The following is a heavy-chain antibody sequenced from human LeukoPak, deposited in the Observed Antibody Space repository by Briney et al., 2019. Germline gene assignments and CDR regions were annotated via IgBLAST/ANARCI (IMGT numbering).Heavy chain of an antibody. V-gene: IGHV3-74*01. CDR2: INSDGSST. CDR3: ARGLRFLEWFPYGMDV. D-gene: IGHD3-3*01. J-gene: IGHJ6*02. CDR1: GFTFSSYW. Sequence: GGSLRLSCAASGFTFSSYWMHWVRHAPGKGLVWVSRINSDGSSTSYADSVKGRFTISRDNAKNTLYLQMNSLRAEDTAVYYCARGLRFLEWFPYGMDVWGQGTTVTVSS.